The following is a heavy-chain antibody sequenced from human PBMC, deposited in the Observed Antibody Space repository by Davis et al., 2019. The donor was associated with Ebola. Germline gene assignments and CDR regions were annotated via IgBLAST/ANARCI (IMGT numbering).Heavy chain of an antibody. CDR1: GYSFTGYY. D-gene: IGHD3-16*01. V-gene: IGHV1-46*01. J-gene: IGHJ5*02. CDR3: ARADNFWGTKGFDP. CDR2: INPHGGST. Sequence: ASVKVSCKASGYSFTGYYMHWVRRAPGQGLEWMGIINPHGGSTTYAQKFQGRVTMTSDQSTGTVSMDLTSLRSDDTAVYYCARADNFWGTKGFDPWGHGTLVTVSS.